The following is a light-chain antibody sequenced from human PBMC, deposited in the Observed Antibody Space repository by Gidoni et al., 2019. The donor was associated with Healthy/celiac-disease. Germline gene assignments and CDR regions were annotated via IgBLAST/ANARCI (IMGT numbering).Light chain of an antibody. CDR1: QGVSSY. CDR2: DAS. Sequence: EIVLTQSPATLSLSPGERATLSCRASQGVSSYLAWYQQKPGQAPRLLVYDASNRATGIPARFSGSGSGTDFTLTISSLEPEDFAVYYCQQRSNWPRTFGLGTKLEIK. CDR3: QQRSNWPRT. V-gene: IGKV3-11*01. J-gene: IGKJ2*02.